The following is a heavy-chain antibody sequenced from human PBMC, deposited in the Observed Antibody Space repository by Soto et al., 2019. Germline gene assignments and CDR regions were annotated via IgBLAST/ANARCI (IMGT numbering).Heavy chain of an antibody. CDR1: GFIFSSYD. Sequence: QVQLVESGGGVVQPGRSLRLSCAASGFIFSSYDMHLVRQAPGPRLEWVAVISYDGSNIYFAESEKCRITISRDNSKNTLYLQMNSLRVEDTAVYYCAKNSDYGGLDYWGVGTLITVSS. J-gene: IGHJ4*02. CDR2: ISYDGSNI. D-gene: IGHD2-21*01. CDR3: AKNSDYGGLDY. V-gene: IGHV3-30*18.